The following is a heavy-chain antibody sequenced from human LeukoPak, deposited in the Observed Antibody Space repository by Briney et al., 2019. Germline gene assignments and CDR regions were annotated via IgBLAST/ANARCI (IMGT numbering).Heavy chain of an antibody. D-gene: IGHD3-22*01. CDR1: GYTFTSYD. CDR3: ARARDYYDSRPETFDY. Sequence: GASVKVSCKASGYTFTSYDINWVRQATGQGLEWMGWMNPNSGNTGYAQKFQGRVTMTRDTSISTAYMELSRLRSDDTAVYYCARARDYYDSRPETFDYWGQGTLVTVSS. CDR2: MNPNSGNT. J-gene: IGHJ4*02. V-gene: IGHV1-8*01.